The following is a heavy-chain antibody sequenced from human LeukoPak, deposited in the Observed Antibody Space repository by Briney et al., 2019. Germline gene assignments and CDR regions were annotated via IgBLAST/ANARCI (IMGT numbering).Heavy chain of an antibody. CDR3: ASQPTSYASGIYGPWFDP. V-gene: IGHV4-59*08. CDR1: GGSISSYY. Sequence: SETLSLTCTVSGGSISSYYWSWIRQPPGKGLECIGYIHYSGNTNYNPSLRSRVTMSIETSKNQFSLKLKSVTAADTALYYCASQPTSYASGIYGPWFDPWGQGILVTVSS. D-gene: IGHD3-10*01. CDR2: IHYSGNT. J-gene: IGHJ5*02.